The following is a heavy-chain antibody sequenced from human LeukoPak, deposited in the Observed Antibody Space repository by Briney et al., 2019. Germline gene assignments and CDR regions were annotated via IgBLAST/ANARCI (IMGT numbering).Heavy chain of an antibody. CDR1: GGSFSGYY. D-gene: IGHD3-10*01. J-gene: IGHJ4*02. CDR3: ARRLITMVRGVRVPVFDY. CDR2: INHSGGT. V-gene: IGHV4-34*01. Sequence: SETLSLTCAVYGGSFSGYYWSWIRQPPGKGLEWIGEINHSGGTNYNPSLKSRVTISVDTSKNQFSLKLSSVTAADTAVYYCARRLITMVRGVRVPVFDYWGQGTLVTVSS.